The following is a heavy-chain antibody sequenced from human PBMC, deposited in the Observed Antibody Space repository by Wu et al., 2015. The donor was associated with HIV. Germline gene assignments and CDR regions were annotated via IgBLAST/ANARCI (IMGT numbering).Heavy chain of an antibody. CDR2: INPNSGGT. J-gene: IGHJ3*02. D-gene: IGHD6-19*01. CDR3: ARGYSSGWTGTGDAFDI. CDR1: GYTFTGYY. V-gene: IGHV1-2*02. Sequence: QVQLVQSGAEVKKPGASVRVSCKTSGYTFTGYYIHWVRQAPGQGLEWMGWINPNSGGTNYAQKFQGRVTMTRDTSISTAYMELSRLRSDDTAVYYCARGYSSGWTGTGDAFDIWGQGTMVTVSS.